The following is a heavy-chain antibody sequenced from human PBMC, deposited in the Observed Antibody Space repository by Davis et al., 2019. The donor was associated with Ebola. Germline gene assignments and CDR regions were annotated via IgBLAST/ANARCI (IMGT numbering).Heavy chain of an antibody. CDR2: ISGSDGST. Sequence: GESLKISCAASGFTFGTYAMSWVRQAPGKGLEWVSGISGSDGSTYYADSVKGRFTISRDNSKNTLYLQMNSLRAEDTAVYYCAREVVRASYYYYGMDVWGQGTTVTVSS. CDR3: AREVVRASYYYYGMDV. D-gene: IGHD3-22*01. J-gene: IGHJ6*02. V-gene: IGHV3-23*01. CDR1: GFTFGTYA.